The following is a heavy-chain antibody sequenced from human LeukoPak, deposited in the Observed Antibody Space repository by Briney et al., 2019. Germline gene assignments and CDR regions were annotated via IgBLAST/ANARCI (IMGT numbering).Heavy chain of an antibody. CDR3: AKDISVDSWGYYYYGMDV. D-gene: IGHD6-13*01. V-gene: IGHV1-69*04. J-gene: IGHJ6*02. CDR1: GGTFISYA. CDR2: IIPIRGIA. Sequence: SVKDSCKASGGTFISYAISWVRQAPGQGLEWMGRIIPIRGIANYAQKFQGRVTINADKSTNTAYMVLSSLRSEDTAVYYCAKDISVDSWGYYYYGMDVWGQGTTVTVSS.